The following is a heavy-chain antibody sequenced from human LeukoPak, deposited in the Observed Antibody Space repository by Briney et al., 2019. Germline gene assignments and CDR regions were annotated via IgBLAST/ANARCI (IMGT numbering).Heavy chain of an antibody. CDR3: ARTRSYYGFPRGSKSGNWFDP. V-gene: IGHV4-59*01. CDR2: IYYSGST. J-gene: IGHJ5*02. D-gene: IGHD3-3*01. CDR1: GGSISSYN. Sequence: SETLSLTCTVSGGSISSYNWSWIRQPPGKGLEWIGNIYYSGSTNYNPSLKSRVTISVDTSKNQLSLKLSSVTAADTAVYYCARTRSYYGFPRGSKSGNWFDPWGQGTLVTVSS.